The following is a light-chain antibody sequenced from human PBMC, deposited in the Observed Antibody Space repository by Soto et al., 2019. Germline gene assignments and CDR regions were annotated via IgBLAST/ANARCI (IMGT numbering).Light chain of an antibody. Sequence: QSVLTQPASVSGSPGQSITVSCTGSSSDFGDDKYVSWYQQQPGKGPNLLIYGVNSRPSGISNRFSGSKSGNTASLTISGLQVEDEAEYFCGSLTTSRIWVFGGGTQLTVL. CDR2: GVN. CDR3: GSLTTSRIWV. CDR1: SSDFGDDKY. J-gene: IGLJ3*02. V-gene: IGLV2-14*01.